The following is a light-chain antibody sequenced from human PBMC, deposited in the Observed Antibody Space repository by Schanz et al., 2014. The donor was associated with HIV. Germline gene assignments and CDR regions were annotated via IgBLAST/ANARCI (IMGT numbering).Light chain of an antibody. Sequence: EIVLTQSPGTLSLSPGERATLSCRASQSVGSSYLAWYQQKPGQAPRLLIYGASSRATGIPDRFSGSGSGTDFTLTISRLEPEDFAVYYCQQYGSPPWTFGQGTKVEV. V-gene: IGKV3-20*01. CDR2: GAS. CDR1: QSVGSSY. J-gene: IGKJ1*01. CDR3: QQYGSPPWT.